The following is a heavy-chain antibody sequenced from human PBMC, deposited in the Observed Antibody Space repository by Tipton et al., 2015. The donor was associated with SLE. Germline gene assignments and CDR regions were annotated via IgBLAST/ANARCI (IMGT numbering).Heavy chain of an antibody. D-gene: IGHD3-16*02. CDR1: RGSFSGYH. Sequence: SLRLSCTIYRGSFSGYHWSWIRQPPGKGLEWVANIKQDGSEKYYVDSVKGRFTISRDNAKNSLYLQMNSLRAEDTAVYYCAREGHDYVWGSYRRSLDYWGQGTLVTVSS. CDR2: IKQDGSEK. V-gene: IGHV3-7*01. CDR3: AREGHDYVWGSYRRSLDY. J-gene: IGHJ4*02.